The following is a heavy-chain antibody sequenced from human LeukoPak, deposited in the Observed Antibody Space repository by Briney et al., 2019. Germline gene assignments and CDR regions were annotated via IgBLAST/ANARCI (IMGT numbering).Heavy chain of an antibody. D-gene: IGHD3-22*01. J-gene: IGHJ6*02. Sequence: SETLSLTCTVSGGSISSYYWSWIRQPAGKGLEWIGRIYTSGSTNYSPSLKSRVTMSVDTSKNQFSLKLSSVTAADTAVYYCARDEYYYDSSGYYYYYGMDVWGQGTTVTVSS. CDR3: ARDEYYYDSSGYYYYYGMDV. CDR2: IYTSGST. V-gene: IGHV4-4*07. CDR1: GGSISSYY.